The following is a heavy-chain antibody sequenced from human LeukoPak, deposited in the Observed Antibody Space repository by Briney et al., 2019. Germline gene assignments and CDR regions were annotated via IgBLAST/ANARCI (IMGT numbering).Heavy chain of an antibody. V-gene: IGHV3-23*01. D-gene: IGHD2-15*01. Sequence: SGGSLRLSCAASGFTLSSYAMSWVRQCRGKGLEWVSAIRVSGNTYHADSVKGRLTISRDSSKNTLYLQMNSLRAGDADVYYCAKAPVTTCSGAYCYPFDSWSQGTLVTVSS. J-gene: IGHJ4*02. CDR1: GFTLSSYA. CDR3: AKAPVTTCSGAYCYPFDS. CDR2: IRVSGNT.